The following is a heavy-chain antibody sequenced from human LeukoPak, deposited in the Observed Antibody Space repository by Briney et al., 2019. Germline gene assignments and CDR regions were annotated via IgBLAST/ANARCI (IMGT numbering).Heavy chain of an antibody. J-gene: IGHJ4*02. D-gene: IGHD1-1*01. V-gene: IGHV3-66*01. Sequence: PGGSLRLSCAASGFTVSSNYMSWVRQAPGKGLEWVSVIYSGGTTYYADSVKGRFTISRDNSKNTLHLQMDSLRAEDTAVYYCARDQYRCAHAAHWGQGTLVTVSS. CDR1: GFTVSSNY. CDR3: ARDQYRCAHAAH. CDR2: IYSGGTT.